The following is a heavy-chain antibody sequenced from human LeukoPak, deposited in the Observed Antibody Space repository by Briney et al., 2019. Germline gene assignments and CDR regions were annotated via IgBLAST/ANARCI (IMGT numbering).Heavy chain of an antibody. CDR1: GFTFDDYA. CDR2: ISWNSGSI. CDR3: AKDIGSVGIGDY. D-gene: IGHD6-13*01. V-gene: IGHV3-9*01. J-gene: IGHJ4*02. Sequence: SLRLSCAASGFTFDDYAMHWVRQAPGKGLEWVSGISWNSGSIGYADSVKGRFTISRDNAKNSLYLQMDSLRAEDTALYYCAKDIGSVGIGDYWGQGTLVTVSS.